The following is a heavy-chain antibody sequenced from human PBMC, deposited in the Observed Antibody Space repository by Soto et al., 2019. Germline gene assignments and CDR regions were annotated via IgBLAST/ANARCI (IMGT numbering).Heavy chain of an antibody. D-gene: IGHD5-12*01. J-gene: IGHJ6*04. CDR1: GYSFTSYW. Sequence: PGESLKISCKGSGYSFTSYWISWVRQMPGKGLEWMGRIDPSDSYISYSPSFQGHVTISADKSISTAYLQWSSLKASDTAMYYWASFRNSGGVMAVWAKGPTVTVSS. V-gene: IGHV5-10-1*01. CDR2: IDPSDSYI. CDR3: ASFRNSGGVMAV.